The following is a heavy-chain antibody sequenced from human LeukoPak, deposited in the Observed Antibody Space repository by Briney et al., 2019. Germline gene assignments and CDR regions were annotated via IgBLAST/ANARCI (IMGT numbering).Heavy chain of an antibody. J-gene: IGHJ5*02. V-gene: IGHV4-39*01. D-gene: IGHD6-13*01. CDR3: AQSLGSSNWIGNGLDP. Sequence: SETLSLTCTVCGGSISSSSDSWGWIRKPPGKGLERTGSSYYTGRSYYNPYLKSRVTISVDTSKNQFSLNLSSVTAADTAVYYCAQSLGSSNWIGNGLDPWGQGTLVTVSS. CDR2: SYYTGRS. CDR1: GGSISSSSDS.